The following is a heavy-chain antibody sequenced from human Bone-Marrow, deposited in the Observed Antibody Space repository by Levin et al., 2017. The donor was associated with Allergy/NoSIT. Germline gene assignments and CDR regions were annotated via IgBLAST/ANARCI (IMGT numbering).Heavy chain of an antibody. CDR3: ARFRLRSAYYFDY. CDR1: GYTFSTSW. J-gene: IGHJ4*02. V-gene: IGHV5-51*01. CDR2: IYPGDSDT. D-gene: IGHD6-6*01. Sequence: RGESLKISCRGSGYTFSTSWIGWVRQMPGKGLEWMGIIYPGDSDTRYSPSFQGQVTISADKSISTAYLQWNSLKASDSAMYYCARFRLRSAYYFDYWGQGTLVTVSS.